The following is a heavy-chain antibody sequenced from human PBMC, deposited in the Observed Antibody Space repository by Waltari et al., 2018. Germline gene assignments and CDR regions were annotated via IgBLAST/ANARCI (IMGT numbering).Heavy chain of an antibody. D-gene: IGHD5-18*01. V-gene: IGHV4-59*01. J-gene: IGHJ5*02. CDR1: GGSISSYY. CDR2: IHYSGST. Sequence: QVQLQESGPGLVKPSETLSLTCTVSGGSISSYYWTWIRPPPGKGLEWIGYIHYSGSTNYNPSLKSRVTISVDTSKNQFSLKLSSVTAADTAVYYCARGGKEMATGYIKFDPWGQGTLVTVSS. CDR3: ARGGKEMATGYIKFDP.